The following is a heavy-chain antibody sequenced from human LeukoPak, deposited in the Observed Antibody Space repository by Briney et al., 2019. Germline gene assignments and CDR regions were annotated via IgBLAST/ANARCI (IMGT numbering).Heavy chain of an antibody. CDR1: GYTFTGYY. CDR2: IIPIFGTA. CDR3: AREDYGGNSAYFDY. V-gene: IGHV1-69*05. J-gene: IGHJ4*02. D-gene: IGHD4-23*01. Sequence: GASVKVSCKASGYTFTGYYMHWVRQAPGQGLEWMGWIIPIFGTANYAQKFQGRVTITTDESTSTAYMELSSLRSEDTAVYYCAREDYGGNSAYFDYWGQGTLVTVSS.